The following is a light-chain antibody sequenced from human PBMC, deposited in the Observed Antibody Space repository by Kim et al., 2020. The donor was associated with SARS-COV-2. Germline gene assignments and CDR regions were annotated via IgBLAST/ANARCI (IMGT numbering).Light chain of an antibody. J-gene: IGKJ2*01. Sequence: DIQMTQSPSSLSASVGDRITLTCRASQSIANYLNWYQQKPGKAPKLLIYATSTLQSGVPSRFSGSGSGTDFTLTISSLQPEDFATYYCQQSDSTPHTFGQGTKLEI. CDR1: QSIANY. CDR2: ATS. V-gene: IGKV1-39*01. CDR3: QQSDSTPHT.